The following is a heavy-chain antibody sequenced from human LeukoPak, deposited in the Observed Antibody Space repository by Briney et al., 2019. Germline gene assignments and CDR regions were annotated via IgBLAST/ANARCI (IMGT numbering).Heavy chain of an antibody. J-gene: IGHJ4*02. Sequence: GGSLRLSCAASGFTFSSYWMRWVRQAPGKGLVWVSRIISDGSYTSYADSVKGRLTISRKNANNSLYLQMNRRRSEDTAAEYCAREEDILTGYYLVWGQGTLVTVSS. CDR2: IISDGSYT. V-gene: IGHV3-74*01. D-gene: IGHD3-9*01. CDR3: AREEDILTGYYLV. CDR1: GFTFSSYW.